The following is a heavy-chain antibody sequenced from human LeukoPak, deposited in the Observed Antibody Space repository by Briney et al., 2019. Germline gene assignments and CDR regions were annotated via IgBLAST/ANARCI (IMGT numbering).Heavy chain of an antibody. Sequence: ASVKVSCKASGYTFTSYDINWVRQATGQGLEWMGWINPNSGGTNYAQKFQGRVTMTRDTSISTAYMELSRLRSDDTAVYYCAREGGRDYGSGTGTNAFDIWGQGTMVTVSS. D-gene: IGHD3-10*01. CDR1: GYTFTSYD. CDR3: AREGGRDYGSGTGTNAFDI. J-gene: IGHJ3*02. CDR2: INPNSGGT. V-gene: IGHV1-2*02.